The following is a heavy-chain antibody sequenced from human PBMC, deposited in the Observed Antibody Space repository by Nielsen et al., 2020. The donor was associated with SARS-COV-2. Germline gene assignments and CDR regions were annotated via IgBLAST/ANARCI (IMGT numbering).Heavy chain of an antibody. CDR1: GGSISSSSYY. CDR3: ARHFYDFWSGSPYYMDV. D-gene: IGHD3-3*01. V-gene: IGHV4-39*01. Sequence: SETLSLTCTVSGGSISSSSYYWGWIRQPPGKGLEWIGSIYYSGSTYYNPSLKSRVTISVDTSKNQFSLKLSSVTAADTAVYYCARHFYDFWSGSPYYMDVWGKGTTVTVSS. CDR2: IYYSGST. J-gene: IGHJ6*03.